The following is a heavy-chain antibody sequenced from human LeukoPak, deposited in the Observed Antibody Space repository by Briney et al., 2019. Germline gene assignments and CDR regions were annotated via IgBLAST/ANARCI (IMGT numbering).Heavy chain of an antibody. CDR2: IIPILGMA. J-gene: IGHJ6*02. CDR3: ARAVAGNYYYGMDV. Sequence: SVKVSCKASGGTFSSYAISWVRQAPGQGLEWMGRIIPILGMASYAQKFQGRVTITADKSTSTAYMELSSLRSEDTAVYYCARAVAGNYYYGMDVWGQGTTVTVSS. CDR1: GGTFSSYA. D-gene: IGHD6-19*01. V-gene: IGHV1-69*04.